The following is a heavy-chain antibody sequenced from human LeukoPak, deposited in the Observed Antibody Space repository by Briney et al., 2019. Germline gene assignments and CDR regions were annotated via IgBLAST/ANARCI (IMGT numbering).Heavy chain of an antibody. CDR3: AKIAAADTDY. D-gene: IGHD6-13*01. CDR2: ISYDGSNK. Sequence: GRSLRLSCAASGFTFSSYGMHWVRQAPGKGLEWVAVISYDGSNKYYADSVKGRFTISRDNSKNTLYLQMNSLKAEDTAVYYCAKIAAADTDYWGQGTLVTVSS. J-gene: IGHJ4*02. V-gene: IGHV3-30*18. CDR1: GFTFSSYG.